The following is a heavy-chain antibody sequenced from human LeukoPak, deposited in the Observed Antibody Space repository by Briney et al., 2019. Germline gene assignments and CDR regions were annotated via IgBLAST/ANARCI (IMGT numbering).Heavy chain of an antibody. CDR3: ARTLHGDYLPEYFDY. Sequence: PSETLSLTCAVYGGSFSGYYWSWIRQPPGKGLEWIGEINHSGSTNYNPSLKSRVTISVDTSKNQFSLKLSSVTAAGTAVYYCARTLHGDYLPEYFDYWGQGTLVTAS. CDR2: INHSGST. D-gene: IGHD4-17*01. CDR1: GGSFSGYY. J-gene: IGHJ4*02. V-gene: IGHV4-34*01.